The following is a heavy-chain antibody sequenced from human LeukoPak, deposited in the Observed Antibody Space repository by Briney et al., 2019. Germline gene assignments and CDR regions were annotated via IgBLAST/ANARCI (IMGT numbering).Heavy chain of an antibody. J-gene: IGHJ4*02. V-gene: IGHV4-34*01. D-gene: IGHD2-21*02. CDR1: GGSFSGYY. Sequence: PSETLSLTCAVYGGSFSGYYWSWIRQPPGKGLEWIGEINHSGSTNYNPSLKSRVTISVDTSKNQFSLKLSSVTAADTAVYYCARVGGGDYHDFDYWGQGTLVTVSS. CDR3: ARVGGGDYHDFDY. CDR2: INHSGST.